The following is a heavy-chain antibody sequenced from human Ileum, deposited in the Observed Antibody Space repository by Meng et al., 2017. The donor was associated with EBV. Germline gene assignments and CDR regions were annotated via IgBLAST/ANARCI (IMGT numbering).Heavy chain of an antibody. CDR3: ARGYGSGRDYFDY. CDR2: IYYSGST. J-gene: IGHJ4*02. V-gene: IGHV4-4*02. Sequence: VALQEAGPGLVKPSGTLSLPCAVAGGSISSSNWWNWVRQPPGKGLEWIGEIYYSGSTIYNPSLKRRVTISVDKSKNLFSLKLSSVTAADTAVYYCARGYGSGRDYFDYWGQGTLVTVSS. D-gene: IGHD3-10*01. CDR1: GGSISSSNW.